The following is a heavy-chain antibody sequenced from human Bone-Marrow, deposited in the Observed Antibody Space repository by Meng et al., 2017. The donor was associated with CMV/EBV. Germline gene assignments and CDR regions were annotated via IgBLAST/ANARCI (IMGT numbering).Heavy chain of an antibody. D-gene: IGHD3-22*01. CDR1: FTLRDFY. J-gene: IGHJ4*02. CDR2: ISSSGNIK. V-gene: IGHV3-11*01. Sequence: FTLRDFYMDWIRQAPGKGLEWVSYISSSGNIKYYADSVRGRFTISRDNAKNSLFLQMNTLRAEDTAVYYCVRDRHYYDTSGRKNDYWGQGTLVTVSS. CDR3: VRDRHYYDTSGRKNDY.